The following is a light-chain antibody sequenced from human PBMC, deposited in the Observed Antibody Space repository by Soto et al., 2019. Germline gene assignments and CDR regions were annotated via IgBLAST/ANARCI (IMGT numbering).Light chain of an antibody. J-gene: IGLJ1*01. CDR2: DVT. CDR1: SSDVGLYNY. V-gene: IGLV2-14*03. CDR3: TSYTSSSTLRYV. Sequence: QSVLAQPASVSGSPGQSVTISCTGSSSDVGLYNYVSWFQHHPGKAHKLMIYDVTNRPSGVSNRFSGSKSGNTASLTISGLQAEDEADYYCTSYTSSSTLRYVFGTGTKVTV.